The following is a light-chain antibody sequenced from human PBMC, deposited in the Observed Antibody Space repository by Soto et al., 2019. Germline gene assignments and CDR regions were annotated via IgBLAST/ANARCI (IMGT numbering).Light chain of an antibody. CDR2: YDS. V-gene: IGLV3-21*04. Sequence: SYELTQPPSVSVAPGKTARITCGGNNIGSKSVHWYQQKPGQAPVLVIYYDSDRPSGIPERFSGSKSGNTATLTISRVEAGDESDYYCQVWDSSSDHPVVFGGGTTLSVL. CDR1: NIGSKS. CDR3: QVWDSSSDHPVV. J-gene: IGLJ2*01.